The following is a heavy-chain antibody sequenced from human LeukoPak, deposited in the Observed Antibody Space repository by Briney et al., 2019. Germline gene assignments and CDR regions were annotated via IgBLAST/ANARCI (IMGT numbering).Heavy chain of an antibody. Sequence: PSGTLSLTCSVSGDSISSGGDYWGCFRRPPGKGLGWIGNIDYSGTNYYSPPRRGRVIITEDTTNNSFSLKVNSRPAAEDAVYSCAGAIAAGVTLRAFFDYSGQGTLATVS. CDR1: GDSISSGGDY. CDR2: IDYSGTN. D-gene: IGHD6-13*01. CDR3: AGAIAAGVTLRAFFDY. J-gene: IGHJ4*02. V-gene: IGHV4-39*02.